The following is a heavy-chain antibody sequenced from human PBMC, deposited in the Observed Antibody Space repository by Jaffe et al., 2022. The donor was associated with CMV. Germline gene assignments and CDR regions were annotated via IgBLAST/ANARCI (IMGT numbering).Heavy chain of an antibody. D-gene: IGHD6-19*01. CDR1: GFTFSSYA. Sequence: EVQLLESGGGLVQPGGSLRLSCAASGFTFSSYAMSWVRQAPGKGLEWVSAISGSGGSTYYADSVKGRFTISRDNSKNTLFLQMNSLRAEDTAVYYCARGYSSGWYDDYWGQGTLVTVSS. J-gene: IGHJ4*02. CDR3: ARGYSSGWYDDY. CDR2: ISGSGGST. V-gene: IGHV3-23*01.